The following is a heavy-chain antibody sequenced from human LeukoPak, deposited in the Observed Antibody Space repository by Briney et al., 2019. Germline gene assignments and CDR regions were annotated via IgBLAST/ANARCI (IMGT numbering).Heavy chain of an antibody. CDR3: VRGQATAWGLDY. Sequence: GGSLRLSCAASGFAFSTNWMHWVCQAPGKGLVWVSHISTDARTITYADFVKGRFTISRDNAKNTLYLQMNSLRAEDTALYYCVRGQATAWGLDYWGQGTLVTVSS. J-gene: IGHJ4*02. CDR1: GFAFSTNW. CDR2: ISTDARTI. D-gene: IGHD6-13*01. V-gene: IGHV3-74*01.